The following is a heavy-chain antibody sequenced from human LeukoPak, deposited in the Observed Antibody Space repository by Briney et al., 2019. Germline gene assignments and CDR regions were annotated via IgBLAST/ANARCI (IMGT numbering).Heavy chain of an antibody. CDR3: ARLTRTRRIAAAGRNWFDP. Sequence: GGSLRLSCAASKFTFSSYSMNWVRQAPGKGLEWVSYISSSGRTIYYADSVKGRFTISRDNAKNSLYLQMNSLRAEDTAVYYCARLTRTRRIAAAGRNWFDPWGQGTLVTVSS. V-gene: IGHV3-48*01. D-gene: IGHD6-13*01. CDR2: ISSSGRTI. J-gene: IGHJ5*02. CDR1: KFTFSSYS.